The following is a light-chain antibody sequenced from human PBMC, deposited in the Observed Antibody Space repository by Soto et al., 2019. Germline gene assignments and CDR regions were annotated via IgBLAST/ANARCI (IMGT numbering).Light chain of an antibody. CDR1: HSISSW. CDR2: KAS. Sequence: DIQMTQSPSTLSASVGDRVTITCRASHSISSWLAWYQQKPGKAPKLLIYKASSLESGVPSRFSVSGSGTEFTLTSSGLQPDDFKTYYRQQSNSLNTFGQETKLAIK. J-gene: IGKJ2*01. CDR3: QQSNSLNT. V-gene: IGKV1-5*03.